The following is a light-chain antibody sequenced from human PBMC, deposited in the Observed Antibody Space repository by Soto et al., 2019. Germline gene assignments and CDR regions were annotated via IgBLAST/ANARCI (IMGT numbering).Light chain of an antibody. CDR1: QSVSSNY. Sequence: ENMLTQSPGTLSLSPGEGASLSCRASQSVSSNYLAWFQQKPGQAPRLLIYGASSRATGIPDRFSGSGSGTAFSLTITRLEPEDFVVYYCHQYASSLYTFGQGTNLEI. CDR2: GAS. V-gene: IGKV3-20*01. CDR3: HQYASSLYT. J-gene: IGKJ2*01.